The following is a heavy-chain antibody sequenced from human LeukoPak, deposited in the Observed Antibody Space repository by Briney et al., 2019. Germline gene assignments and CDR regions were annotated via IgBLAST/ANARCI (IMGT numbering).Heavy chain of an antibody. CDR3: TTVFSENYYYYMDV. CDR2: IKSKTDGGTT. J-gene: IGHJ6*03. V-gene: IGHV3-15*01. D-gene: IGHD1-26*01. CDR1: GFTFSNAW. Sequence: EGSLRLSCAASGFTFSNAWMSWVRQAPGKGLEWVGRIKSKTDGGTTDYAAPVKGRFTISRDDSKNTLYLQMNSLKTEDTAVYYCTTVFSENYYYYMDVWGKGTTVTISS.